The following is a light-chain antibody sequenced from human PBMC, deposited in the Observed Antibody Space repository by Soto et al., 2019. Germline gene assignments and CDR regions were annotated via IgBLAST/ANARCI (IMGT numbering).Light chain of an antibody. J-gene: IGKJ2*01. CDR2: WAS. Sequence: DIVMTQSPDSLAVSLGERATINCKSSQSVLYSSNNKNYLAWYQQKPGQPPKLLIYWASTRESGVPDRFSGSGSGTDFTLTISSLQAEDVAVYYCQHSETFGQGTKLEIK. CDR3: QHSET. CDR1: QSVLYSSNNKNY. V-gene: IGKV4-1*01.